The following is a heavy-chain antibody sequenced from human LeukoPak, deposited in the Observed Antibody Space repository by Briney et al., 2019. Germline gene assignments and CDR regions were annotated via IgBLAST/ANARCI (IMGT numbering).Heavy chain of an antibody. CDR2: ISGYNGNT. D-gene: IGHD6-13*01. CDR1: GYTFTTYN. Sequence: ASVKVSCKASGYTFTTYNINWVRQAPGQGLEWMGWISGYNGNTNYAQKLQGRVTMTTDTSTSTAYMELRSLKSDDTAVYYCASPQTAASAFDIWGQGTMVTVSS. CDR3: ASPQTAASAFDI. V-gene: IGHV1-18*01. J-gene: IGHJ3*02.